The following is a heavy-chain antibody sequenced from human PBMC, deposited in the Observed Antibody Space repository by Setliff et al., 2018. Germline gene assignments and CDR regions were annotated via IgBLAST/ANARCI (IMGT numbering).Heavy chain of an antibody. D-gene: IGHD2-15*01. CDR2: ISADGANE. Sequence: GGSLRLSCVASGFSFSTYTVHWVRQAPGKGLEWISADGANEYYADSVKGRFTISRDKSRNTLYLQMTGLRTDDTALYYCAKDQGTGYCSGGSCYLFEHWGQGVQVTVSS. J-gene: IGHJ4*02. CDR1: GFSFSTYT. V-gene: IGHV3-30*01. CDR3: AKDQGTGYCSGGSCYLFEH.